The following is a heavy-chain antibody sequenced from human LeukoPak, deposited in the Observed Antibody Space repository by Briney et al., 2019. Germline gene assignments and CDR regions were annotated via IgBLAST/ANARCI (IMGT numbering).Heavy chain of an antibody. CDR2: IYSGGST. Sequence: GGSLRLSCAASGFTVSSNYMSWVRQAPGKGLEWVSVIYSGGSTYYADSAKGRFTISRDNSKNTLYLQMNSLRAEDTAVYYCARDTEGSVDYYYMDVWGKGTTVTVSS. CDR1: GFTVSSNY. CDR3: ARDTEGSVDYYYMDV. V-gene: IGHV3-53*01. J-gene: IGHJ6*03.